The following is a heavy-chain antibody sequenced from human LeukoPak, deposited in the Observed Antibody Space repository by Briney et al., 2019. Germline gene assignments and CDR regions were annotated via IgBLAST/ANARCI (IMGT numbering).Heavy chain of an antibody. Sequence: GKSLRLSCAASGFTFSSYRKHWGRQAPGKGLEWVAVISYDGSNKYYADPVKGRFTISRDNSKNTLYLQMNSLRAEDTAVYYCARGSGGRGNYYYYGMDVWGQGTTVTVSS. CDR2: ISYDGSNK. CDR1: GFTFSSYR. CDR3: ARGSGGRGNYYYYGMDV. D-gene: IGHD3-10*01. V-gene: IGHV3-30*03. J-gene: IGHJ6*02.